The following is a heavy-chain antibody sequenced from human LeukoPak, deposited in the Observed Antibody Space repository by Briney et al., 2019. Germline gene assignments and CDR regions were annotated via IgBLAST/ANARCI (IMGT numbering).Heavy chain of an antibody. CDR3: ARERDTSMVALDS. D-gene: IGHD5-18*01. J-gene: IGHJ4*02. CDR1: GFTFSSYS. CDR2: ITSNIYT. Sequence: PGGSLRLSCAASGFTFSSYSLNWVRQAPGKGLEWVSCITSNIYTYYADSVMGRFTIYRDNSQNSVYLVMNSLRAEDTAVYYCARERDTSMVALDSWGQRTLVTVSS. V-gene: IGHV3-21*06.